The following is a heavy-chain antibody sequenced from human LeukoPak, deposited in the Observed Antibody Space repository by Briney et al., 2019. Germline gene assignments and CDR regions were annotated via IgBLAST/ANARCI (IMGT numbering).Heavy chain of an antibody. J-gene: IGHJ6*02. CDR3: ARDCRGHGDYDYYGMDV. Sequence: ASVKVSCKASGGTFSSYAISWVRQAPGQGLEWMGGIIPIFGTANYAQKFQGRVTITTDESTSTAYMELSSLRSEDTAVYYCARDCRGHGDYDYYGMDVWGQGTTVTVSS. D-gene: IGHD4-17*01. CDR2: IIPIFGTA. V-gene: IGHV1-69*05. CDR1: GGTFSSYA.